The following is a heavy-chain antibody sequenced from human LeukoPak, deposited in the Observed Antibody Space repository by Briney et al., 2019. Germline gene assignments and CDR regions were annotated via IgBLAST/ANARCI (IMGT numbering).Heavy chain of an antibody. CDR1: GYTFTSYG. J-gene: IGHJ4*02. CDR3: ARGGGQLELLYYFDY. Sequence: ASVKVSCKASGYTFTSYGICWVRQAPGQGLEWMGWISAYNGNTNYAQKLQGRVTMTTDTSTSTAYMELRSLRSDDTAVYYCARGGGQLELLYYFDYWGQGTLVTVSS. V-gene: IGHV1-18*01. D-gene: IGHD1-7*01. CDR2: ISAYNGNT.